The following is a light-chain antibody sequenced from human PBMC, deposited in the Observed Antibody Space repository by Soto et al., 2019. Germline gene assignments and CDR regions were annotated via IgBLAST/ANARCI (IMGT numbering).Light chain of an antibody. V-gene: IGKV3D-20*02. CDR3: QQRTNWSWT. CDR1: QSVSSSY. CDR2: SAS. Sequence: EIVLTQSPGTLSLSPGERATLSCRASQSVSSSYLAWYQQKPGQAPRLLIYSASSRATGIPDRFTGSGSGTDFTLTISRLEPEDFAVYYCQQRTNWSWTFGQGTKVEIK. J-gene: IGKJ1*01.